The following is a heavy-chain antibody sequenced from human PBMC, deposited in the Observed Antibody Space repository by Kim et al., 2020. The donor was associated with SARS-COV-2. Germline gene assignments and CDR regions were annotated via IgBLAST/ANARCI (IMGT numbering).Heavy chain of an antibody. D-gene: IGHD1-26*01. CDR3: AKSFSGSYFGYDY. CDR2: ISYYGSNK. V-gene: IGHV3-30*18. J-gene: IGHJ4*02. CDR1: GFTFNTYG. Sequence: GGSLRLSCAASGFTFNTYGMHWVRQAPGKGLEWVAVISYYGSNKYYADSVKGRFTISRDNSKNTLYLQMNSLRIEDTAVYYCAKSFSGSYFGYDYWGQGTLVTVSS.